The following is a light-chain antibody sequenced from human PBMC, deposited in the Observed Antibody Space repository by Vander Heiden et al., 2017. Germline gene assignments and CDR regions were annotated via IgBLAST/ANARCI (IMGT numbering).Light chain of an antibody. J-gene: IGKJ4*01. V-gene: IGKV4-1*01. CDR2: WAS. Sequence: DIVMTQTPESLAVSLGERATINCKSSQSVLYSSNNENYLAWYQQKPGQPPKLLIYWASTRESGVPDRFSGSGSGTDFILTISSLQAEDVAVYYCQQYYRTPLTFGGGTKVEIK. CDR1: QSVLYSSNNENY. CDR3: QQYYRTPLT.